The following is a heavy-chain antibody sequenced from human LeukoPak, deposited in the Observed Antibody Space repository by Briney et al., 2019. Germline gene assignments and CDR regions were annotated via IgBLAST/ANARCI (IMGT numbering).Heavy chain of an antibody. V-gene: IGHV4-59*08. CDR2: IYYSGST. CDR1: GGSISSYY. D-gene: IGHD4-17*01. CDR3: ARHLPGDYRPDY. Sequence: PSETLPLTCTVSGGSISSYYWSWIRQPPGKGLEWIGYIYYSGSTNYNPSLKSRVTISVDTSKNQFSLKLSSVTAADTAVYYCARHLPGDYRPDYWGQGTLVTVSS. J-gene: IGHJ4*02.